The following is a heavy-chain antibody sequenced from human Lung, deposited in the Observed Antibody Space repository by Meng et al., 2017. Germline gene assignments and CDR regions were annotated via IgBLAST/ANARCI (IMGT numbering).Heavy chain of an antibody. CDR2: INHSGST. V-gene: IGHV4-34*01. J-gene: IGHJ4*02. D-gene: IGHD4-11*01. Sequence: HHGGAGLSNPSVTRPPTCVLSGGPFSHYYLGWIRQPPGKGLEWIGEINHSGSTNYNPSLENRATISVDTSQNNLSLKLSSVTAADSAVYYCARGPTTMAHDFDYWGQGTLVTVSS. CDR1: GGPFSHYY. CDR3: ARGPTTMAHDFDY.